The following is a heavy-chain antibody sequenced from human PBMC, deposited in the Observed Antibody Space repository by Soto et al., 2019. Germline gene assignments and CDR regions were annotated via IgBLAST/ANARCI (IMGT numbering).Heavy chain of an antibody. J-gene: IGHJ4*02. CDR1: GYTFTSYD. V-gene: IGHV1-8*01. Sequence: QVQLVQSGAEVKKPGASVKVSCKASGYTFTSYDINWVRQATGQGLEWMGWMNPNSGTTGYAQKFQGRVTMTRNASITTAYMELSSLRSEDTAVYYCAREISGSYRFDYWGQGTLVTVSS. D-gene: IGHD1-26*01. CDR3: AREISGSYRFDY. CDR2: MNPNSGTT.